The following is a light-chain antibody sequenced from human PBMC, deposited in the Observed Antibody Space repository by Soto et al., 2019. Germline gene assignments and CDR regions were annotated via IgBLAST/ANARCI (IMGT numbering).Light chain of an antibody. V-gene: IGKV3-20*01. J-gene: IGKJ1*01. CDR3: QQYGSSPRT. CDR1: QSVSSSY. Sequence: IVLTQSPGTRSLSPWERATLSCRASQSVSSSYLAWYQQKPGQAPRLLIYGASNRATGIPDRFSGSGSGTDFTLTISRLEPEDFAVYYCQQYGSSPRTFGQGTKVDIK. CDR2: GAS.